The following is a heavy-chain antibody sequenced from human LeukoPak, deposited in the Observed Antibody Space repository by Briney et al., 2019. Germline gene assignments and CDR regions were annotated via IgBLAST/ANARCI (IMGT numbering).Heavy chain of an antibody. J-gene: IGHJ4*02. CDR1: GFTFSTYD. Sequence: GGSLRLSCAASGFTFSTYDFHWVRQATGKGLEWVSAIGTVGDTHYPGSVKGRFTISRENAKNSVYLQMDSLRAGDTAVYYCARESNDLLTGYYDYWGQGILVTVSS. CDR2: IGTVGDT. CDR3: ARESNDLLTGYYDY. D-gene: IGHD3-9*01. V-gene: IGHV3-13*01.